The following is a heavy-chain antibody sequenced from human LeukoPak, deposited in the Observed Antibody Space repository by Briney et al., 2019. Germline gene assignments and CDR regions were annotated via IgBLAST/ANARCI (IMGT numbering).Heavy chain of an antibody. D-gene: IGHD2-15*01. Sequence: SGPTLVKPTQTLTLTCTFSGFSLSTSGVGVAWIRQSPGQALEWLAVIYWNDDQRYSPSLKSRLTITKDTSKNQVVLTMTNMDPADTATEHCAHNGLYHWGQGTLVTVSS. CDR1: GFSLSTSGVG. CDR3: AHNGLYH. J-gene: IGHJ5*02. V-gene: IGHV2-5*01. CDR2: IYWNDDQ.